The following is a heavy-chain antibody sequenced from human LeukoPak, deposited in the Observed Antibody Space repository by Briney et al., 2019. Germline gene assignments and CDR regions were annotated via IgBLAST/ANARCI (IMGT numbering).Heavy chain of an antibody. Sequence: GGSLRLSCAASGFTVSSNYMSRVRQAPGKGLEWVSVIYSGGSTYYADSVKGRFTISRDNSKNTLYLQMNSLRAEDTAVYYCAREAIAAAGTNWFDPWGQGTLVTVSS. CDR3: AREAIAAAGTNWFDP. D-gene: IGHD6-13*01. CDR1: GFTVSSNY. CDR2: IYSGGST. J-gene: IGHJ5*02. V-gene: IGHV3-53*01.